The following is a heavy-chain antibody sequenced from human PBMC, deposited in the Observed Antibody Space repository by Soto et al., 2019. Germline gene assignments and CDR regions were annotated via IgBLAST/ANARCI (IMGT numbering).Heavy chain of an antibody. CDR1: GGSISSYF. J-gene: IGHJ3*02. V-gene: IGHV4-59*01. D-gene: IGHD4-17*01. CDR3: VSESTVTDAFDI. CDR2: IYYSGST. Sequence: QVQLQESGPGLVKPSETLSLTCTVSGGSISSYFWSWIRQPPGKGLEWIGYIYYSGSTNYNPSLKGRVTLSVATSKNQFSLQLSSVTAADTAVYYCVSESTVTDAFDIWGQGTMVTVSA.